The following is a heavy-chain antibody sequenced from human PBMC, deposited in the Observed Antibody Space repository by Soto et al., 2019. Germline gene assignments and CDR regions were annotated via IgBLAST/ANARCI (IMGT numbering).Heavy chain of an antibody. D-gene: IGHD2-2*01. J-gene: IGHJ5*01. CDR1: GFTFSSYA. CDR2: ISVSVGST. Sequence: GGSLRLSCAASGFTFSSYAMSWVRQAPGKGLEWVSAISVSVGSTYYADSVKGRFTISRDNSKNTLYLQMNSLRAEDTAVYYCAKGPLNPLAIVVVAAAGWSDRWGKGTLVNVSS. V-gene: IGHV3-23*01. CDR3: AKGPLNPLAIVVVAAAGWSDR.